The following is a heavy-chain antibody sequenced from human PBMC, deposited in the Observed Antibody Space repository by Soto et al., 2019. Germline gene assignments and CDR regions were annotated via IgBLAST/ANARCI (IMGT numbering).Heavy chain of an antibody. D-gene: IGHD3-3*01. CDR3: ARASGHYDFWSGYTYWFDP. V-gene: IGHV3-23*01. CDR1: GFTFSSYA. J-gene: IGHJ5*02. CDR2: ISGSGGRT. Sequence: GGSLRLSCAASGFTFSSYAMSWVRQAPGKGLEWVSAISGSGGRTYYADSVKGRFTISRDTSKNTLYLQMNSLRAEDTAVYYCARASGHYDFWSGYTYWFDPWGQGTLVTVSS.